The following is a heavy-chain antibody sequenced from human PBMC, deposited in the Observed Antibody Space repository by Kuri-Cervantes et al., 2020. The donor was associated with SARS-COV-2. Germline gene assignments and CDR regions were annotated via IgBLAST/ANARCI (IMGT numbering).Heavy chain of an antibody. CDR1: GFRFTNYA. V-gene: IGHV3-30*07. CDR2: MSHDGSNQ. Sequence: GESLKISCAASGFRFTNYAIHWVRQGPGKGLEWVAVMSHDGSNQYYADSVTGRFTISRDNAKNMLFLQMNSLRAEDTAVYYCVRDGDHWNFDYWGQGTLVTVSS. J-gene: IGHJ4*02. CDR3: VRDGDHWNFDY. D-gene: IGHD1-1*01.